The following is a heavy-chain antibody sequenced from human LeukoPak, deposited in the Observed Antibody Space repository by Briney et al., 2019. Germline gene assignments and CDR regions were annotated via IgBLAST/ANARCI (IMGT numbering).Heavy chain of an antibody. V-gene: IGHV1-46*01. Sequence: GASVKVSCKASGYAFTSYYMHWVRQAPGQGLEWMGIINPSGGSTSYAQKFQGRVTMTRDTSTSTVYMELSSLRSEDTAVYYCAKDRPTAENWFDPWGQGTPVTVSS. CDR2: INPSGGST. J-gene: IGHJ5*02. CDR3: AKDRPTAENWFDP. CDR1: GYAFTSYY. D-gene: IGHD2-2*01.